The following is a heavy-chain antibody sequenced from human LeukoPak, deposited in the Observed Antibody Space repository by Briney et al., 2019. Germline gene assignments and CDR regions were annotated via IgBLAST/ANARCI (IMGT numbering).Heavy chain of an antibody. J-gene: IGHJ4*02. Sequence: GGSLRLSCAASGFTLRSYDMSWVRQAPGKGLEWVAATSGSGVNSYYADSVRGRFTISRDNSQNTLYLQMDSLRAEDTALYYCAKEYSGYDFDYWGQGTLATVSS. V-gene: IGHV3-23*01. D-gene: IGHD5-12*01. CDR1: GFTLRSYD. CDR3: AKEYSGYDFDY. CDR2: TSGSGVNS.